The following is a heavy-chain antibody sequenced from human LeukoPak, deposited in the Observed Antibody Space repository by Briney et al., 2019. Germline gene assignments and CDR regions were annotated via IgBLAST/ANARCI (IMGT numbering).Heavy chain of an antibody. CDR3: ARYDNIQGYMDV. D-gene: IGHD1-1*01. Sequence: PGGSLRLSCAGSGFTLNNNYVNWVRQAPGKGLEWVSIIYASGSTVLTDSVKGRFTISRDDSKNTLYLQMNSLRPEDTAVYYCARYDNIQGYMDVWGTGTTVTVSS. CDR1: GFTLNNNY. CDR2: IYASGST. V-gene: IGHV3-66*02. J-gene: IGHJ6*03.